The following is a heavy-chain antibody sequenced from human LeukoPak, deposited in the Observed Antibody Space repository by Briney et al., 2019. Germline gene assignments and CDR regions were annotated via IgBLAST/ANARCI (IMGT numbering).Heavy chain of an antibody. CDR1: GFTFGTYA. Sequence: PGRSLRLSCTSPGFTFGTYAVSWFRQAPGKGLEWVAFIRSKTFGGTTEYAASVKGRFTISRDDSKGIAYLQMNSLKTEDTAVYYCTRYSGRTDYWGQGTLVSVFS. V-gene: IGHV3-49*03. D-gene: IGHD5-18*01. J-gene: IGHJ4*02. CDR2: IRSKTFGGTT. CDR3: TRYSGRTDY.